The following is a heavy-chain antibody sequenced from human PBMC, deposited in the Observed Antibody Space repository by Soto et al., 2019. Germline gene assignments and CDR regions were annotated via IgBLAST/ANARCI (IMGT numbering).Heavy chain of an antibody. D-gene: IGHD6-13*01. V-gene: IGHV3-30-3*01. J-gene: IGHJ4*02. CDR2: ISDDGSNK. Sequence: GGSLRLSCAAAGFTFSDYALHWVRQAPGKGLEWVAVISDDGSNKYYADSVKGRFTISRDNSKNTLYLQMNSLRAEDTAVYYCARDRFASSWSYFDYWGQGTPVTVSS. CDR3: ARDRFASSWSYFDY. CDR1: GFTFSDYA.